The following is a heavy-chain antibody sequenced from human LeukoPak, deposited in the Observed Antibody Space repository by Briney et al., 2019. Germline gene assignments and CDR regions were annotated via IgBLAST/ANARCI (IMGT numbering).Heavy chain of an antibody. CDR3: ARTTGTTWGNWFDP. CDR1: GYSFTSYW. D-gene: IGHD1-7*01. V-gene: IGHV5-51*01. J-gene: IGHJ5*02. CDR2: IYPGDSDI. Sequence: GESLKISCKGSGYSFTSYWIGWVRQMPGKGLEWMGIIYPGDSDIRYSPSFQGQVTISVDKSLSTAYLQWSSLQASDTAMYYCARTTGTTWGNWFDPWGQGTLVTVPS.